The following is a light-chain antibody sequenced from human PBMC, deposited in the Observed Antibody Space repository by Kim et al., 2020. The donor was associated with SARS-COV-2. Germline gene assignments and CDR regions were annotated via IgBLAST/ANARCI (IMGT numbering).Light chain of an antibody. Sequence: RVTISCTGSSSNIGAGYDVDWYQQRPGTAPRLRISANNSRPSGVPDRFSGSRSVTSASLAITGLQAEDEADYYCQSYDSSLGVVVFGGGTQLTVL. J-gene: IGLJ2*01. CDR1: SSNIGAGYD. CDR2: ANN. CDR3: QSYDSSLGVVV. V-gene: IGLV1-40*01.